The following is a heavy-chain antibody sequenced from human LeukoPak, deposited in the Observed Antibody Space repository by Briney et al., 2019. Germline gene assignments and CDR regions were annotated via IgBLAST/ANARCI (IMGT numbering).Heavy chain of an antibody. CDR2: IIPIFNTP. Sequence: SVKVSCKASGGTFSSYTINWVRQAPGQGLEWMGGIIPIFNTPNYAQKFQGRVTITADKSTSITYMELSSLRSEDTAVYYCAAVLYYYDSSGSLLYRANAFDIWGQGTMVTVSS. CDR3: AAVLYYYDSSGSLLYRANAFDI. J-gene: IGHJ3*02. V-gene: IGHV1-69*06. CDR1: GGTFSSYT. D-gene: IGHD3-22*01.